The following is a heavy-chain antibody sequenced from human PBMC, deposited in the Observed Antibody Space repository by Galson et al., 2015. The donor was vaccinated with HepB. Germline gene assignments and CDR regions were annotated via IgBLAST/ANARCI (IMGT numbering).Heavy chain of an antibody. CDR3: ARNYPTLYSSGFPRYFGL. CDR1: GYTFTSYA. D-gene: IGHD6-19*01. V-gene: IGHV1-3*01. CDR2: INAGNGNT. J-gene: IGHJ2*01. Sequence: SVKVSCKASGYTFTSYAMHWVRQAPGQRLEWMGWINAGNGNTKYSQKFQGRVTITRDTSASTAYMELSSLRSEDTAVYYCARNYPTLYSSGFPRYFGLWGRGTLVTVSS.